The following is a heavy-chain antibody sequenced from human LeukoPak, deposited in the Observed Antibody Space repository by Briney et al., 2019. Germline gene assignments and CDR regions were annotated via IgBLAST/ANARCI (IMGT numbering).Heavy chain of an antibody. D-gene: IGHD3-22*01. J-gene: IGHJ4*02. CDR1: GGSISSKPHY. V-gene: IGHV4-39*01. CDR3: AKHGEDSSGYYADFFDH. Sequence: SETLSLTCTVSGGSISSKPHYWACIRQTPGKGLEWIGSVFYNGNTYYNPSLKSRVTISVDTSKNQFSLRLSSVTAADTAVYYCAKHGEDSSGYYADFFDHCGQGTLVTVSS. CDR2: VFYNGNT.